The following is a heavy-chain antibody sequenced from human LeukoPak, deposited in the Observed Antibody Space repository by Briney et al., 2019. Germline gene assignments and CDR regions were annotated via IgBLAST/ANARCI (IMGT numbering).Heavy chain of an antibody. CDR1: GGSISSSSYS. CDR2: IYYSGST. Sequence: SETLSLTCTVSGGSISSSSYSWGWIRQPPGKGLEWIGSIYYSGSTYYNPSLKSRVTISVDTSKNQFSLKLSSVTAADTAVYHCARRGVVVIISWFDPWGQGTLVTVSS. V-gene: IGHV4-39*01. J-gene: IGHJ5*02. CDR3: ARRGVVVIISWFDP. D-gene: IGHD3-22*01.